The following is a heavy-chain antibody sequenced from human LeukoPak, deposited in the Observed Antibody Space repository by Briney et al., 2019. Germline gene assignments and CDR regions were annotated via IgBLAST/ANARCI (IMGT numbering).Heavy chain of an antibody. Sequence: GGSLRLSCAASGFTFSSYGMHWVRQAPGKGLEWVAVIWYDGSNKYYADSVKGRFTISRDNAKNSLYLQMNTLRAEDTAVYYCARELGSGGDDCHHFDYWGQGTLVSVSS. J-gene: IGHJ4*02. CDR3: ARELGSGGDDCHHFDY. CDR1: GFTFSSYG. D-gene: IGHD2-21*02. CDR2: IWYDGSNK. V-gene: IGHV3-33*01.